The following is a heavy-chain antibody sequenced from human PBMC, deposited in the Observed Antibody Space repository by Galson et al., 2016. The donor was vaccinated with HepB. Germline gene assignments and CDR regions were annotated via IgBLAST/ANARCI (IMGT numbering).Heavy chain of an antibody. D-gene: IGHD1-1*01. CDR3: ARVGRIGSTYGRFDY. CDR2: IKEDGSAK. V-gene: IGHV3-7*03. Sequence: SLRLSCAASGFAFDSYWMMWVRQAPGKGLEWVANIKEDGSAKYYVDSVKGRFTISRDNAKNSLYLQMNSLRVEDTAVYFCARVGRIGSTYGRFDYWGQGTLVTVSS. CDR1: GFAFDSYW. J-gene: IGHJ4*02.